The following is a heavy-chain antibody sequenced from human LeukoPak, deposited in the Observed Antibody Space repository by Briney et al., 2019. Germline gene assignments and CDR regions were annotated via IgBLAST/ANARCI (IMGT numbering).Heavy chain of an antibody. CDR2: INAGNGNT. D-gene: IGHD5-18*01. J-gene: IGHJ4*02. Sequence: ASLKVSCKASGYTFTSYAMHWVRQAPGQRLEWIGWINAGNGNTKYSQKFQGRVTITRDTSASTAYMELSSLRSEDTAVYYCARDKRIQLWLPDYWGQGTLVTVSS. CDR1: GYTFTSYA. CDR3: ARDKRIQLWLPDY. V-gene: IGHV1-3*01.